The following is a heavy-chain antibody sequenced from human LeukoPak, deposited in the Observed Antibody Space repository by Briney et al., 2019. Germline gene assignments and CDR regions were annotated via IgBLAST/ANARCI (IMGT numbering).Heavy chain of an antibody. D-gene: IGHD3-3*01. V-gene: IGHV3-23*01. CDR3: ARGTFGVVVSPAYYYYGMDV. J-gene: IGHJ6*02. CDR1: GFTFSSYA. Sequence: GGSLRLSCAASGFTFSSYAMHWVRQAPGKGLEWVSAISGSGGSTYYADSVKGRFTISRDNSKNTLYLQMNSLRAEDTAVYYCARGTFGVVVSPAYYYYGMDVWGQGTTVTVS. CDR2: ISGSGGST.